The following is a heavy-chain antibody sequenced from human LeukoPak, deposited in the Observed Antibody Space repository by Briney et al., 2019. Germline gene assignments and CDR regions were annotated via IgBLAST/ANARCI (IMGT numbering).Heavy chain of an antibody. CDR1: GFTFDDYA. V-gene: IGHV3-9*01. Sequence: LSGGSLRLSCAASGFTFDDYAMHWVRQAPGKGLEWVSGISWNSGSIGYADSVKGRFTISRDNAKNSLYLQMNSLRAEDTALYYSAKSPHYASPFDYWGQGTLVTVSS. D-gene: IGHD4-17*01. CDR2: ISWNSGSI. J-gene: IGHJ4*02. CDR3: AKSPHYASPFDY.